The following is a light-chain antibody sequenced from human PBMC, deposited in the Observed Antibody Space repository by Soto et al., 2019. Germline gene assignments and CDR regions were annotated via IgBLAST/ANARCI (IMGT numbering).Light chain of an antibody. CDR3: QQWSLYSGT. CDR1: QNIGVW. Sequence: DIQMTQSPSTLSASVGDRVTIACRASQNIGVWLAWYQQKPGKVPSLLIYKTSTLEDGVPSRFSGTGSGTDFTLTIYNLQPDDVATYYCQQWSLYSGTCGQGTKVEI. CDR2: KTS. J-gene: IGKJ1*01. V-gene: IGKV1-5*03.